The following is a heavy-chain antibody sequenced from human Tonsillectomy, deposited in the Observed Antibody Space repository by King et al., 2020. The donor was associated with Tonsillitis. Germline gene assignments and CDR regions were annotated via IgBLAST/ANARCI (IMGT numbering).Heavy chain of an antibody. CDR2: ISNISSFI. J-gene: IGHJ6*02. Sequence: VQLVESGGGLVKPGGSLRLSCAASGFIFSSYNMKWVRQAPGKGLEGVSSISNISSFIDYADSVKGRFTISRDNAKNSLYLQMNSLRAEDTAVYYCARGSSGMDVWGQGTTVTVSS. CDR3: ARGSSGMDV. D-gene: IGHD3-10*01. CDR1: GFIFSSYN. V-gene: IGHV3-21*01.